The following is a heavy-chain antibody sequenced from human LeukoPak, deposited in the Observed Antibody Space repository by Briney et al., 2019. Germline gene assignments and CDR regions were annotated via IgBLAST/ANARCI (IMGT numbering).Heavy chain of an antibody. CDR3: ARSKSYDSNGYYFDY. CDR2: IRWDGIIK. Sequence: PGGSLRLSCAASGFTFSSYGMHWVRQAPGKGLEWVAFIRWDGIIKYYADSVKGRFTISRDTSKNTLYLQMNSLRAEDTAVYYCARSKSYDSNGYYFDYWGQGTLVTVSS. D-gene: IGHD3-22*01. J-gene: IGHJ4*02. V-gene: IGHV3-30*02. CDR1: GFTFSSYG.